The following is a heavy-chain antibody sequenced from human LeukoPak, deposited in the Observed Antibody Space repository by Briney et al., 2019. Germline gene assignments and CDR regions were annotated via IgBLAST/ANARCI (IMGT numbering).Heavy chain of an antibody. V-gene: IGHV6-1*01. Sequence: SQTLSLTCAISGDSVSSNSAAWNWIRQSPSRGLEWLGRTYYRSKWSNDYALSVKSRKTINPETSKNQFSLQLNSVTAADTAVYYCARARLLGWPFLFDPWGQGTLVTVSS. J-gene: IGHJ5*02. CDR3: ARARLLGWPFLFDP. D-gene: IGHD4-23*01. CDR1: GDSVSSNSAA. CDR2: TYYRSKWSN.